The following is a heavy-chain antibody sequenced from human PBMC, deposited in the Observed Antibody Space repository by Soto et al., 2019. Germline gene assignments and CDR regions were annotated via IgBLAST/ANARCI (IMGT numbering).Heavy chain of an antibody. V-gene: IGHV1-69*12. D-gene: IGHD3-3*01. J-gene: IGHJ5*02. CDR3: ARDGDPGYSFWSGPLGGGRFDP. Sequence: QVQPVQSGAEVKEPGSSVNVSCKTSGGTFGNTAVTWVRQVPGQGLEWIGGIVPLFGTANYAQKFRGRVMITADESTSTAYMDLSSLRSDDTAIYYCARDGDPGYSFWSGPLGGGRFDPWGQGTLVTVSS. CDR2: IVPLFGTA. CDR1: GGTFGNTA.